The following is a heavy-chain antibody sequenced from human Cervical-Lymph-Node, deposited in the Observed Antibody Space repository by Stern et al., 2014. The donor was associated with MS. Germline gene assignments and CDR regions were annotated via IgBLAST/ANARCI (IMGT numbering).Heavy chain of an antibody. CDR3: AKGSRGVIHYGMDV. CDR1: GFRFDDYA. V-gene: IGHV3-9*01. J-gene: IGHJ6*02. Sequence: EVQLVQSGGGLVQPGRSLRLSCAASGFRFDDYAMQWVRQGPGKGLEWVSGISWNSGDIEYVDSVKGRFTISRDNAKNALYLQMNSLRVEDTALYYCAKGSRGVIHYGMDVWGQGTTVTVSS. CDR2: ISWNSGDI. D-gene: IGHD3-10*01.